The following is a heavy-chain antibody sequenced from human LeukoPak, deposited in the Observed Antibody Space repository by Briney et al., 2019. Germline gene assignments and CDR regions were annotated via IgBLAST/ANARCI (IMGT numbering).Heavy chain of an antibody. CDR1: GYTFTGYY. D-gene: IGHD6-19*01. CDR2: INPNSGGT. CDR3: ARVLVAGSGGLAY. Sequence: ASVTVSCKASGYTFTGYYIHWVRQAPCQGLEWVGWINPNSGGTNYAYNFQGRVTKTRDTSISTAYMEVSGLRSDDTAVYYCARVLVAGSGGLAYWGQGTLVTVCS. J-gene: IGHJ4*02. V-gene: IGHV1-2*07.